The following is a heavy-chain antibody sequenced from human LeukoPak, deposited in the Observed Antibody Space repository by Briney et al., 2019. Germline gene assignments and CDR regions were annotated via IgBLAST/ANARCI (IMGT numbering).Heavy chain of an antibody. Sequence: GGSLRLSCATSGFTFSSYAMSWVRQAPGKGLEWVANIKQDGSEKYYVDSVKGRFTISRDNAKNSLYLQMNSLRAEDTAVYYCAREEDYFDYWGQGTLVTVSS. CDR1: GFTFSSYA. V-gene: IGHV3-7*01. CDR3: AREEDYFDY. CDR2: IKQDGSEK. J-gene: IGHJ4*02.